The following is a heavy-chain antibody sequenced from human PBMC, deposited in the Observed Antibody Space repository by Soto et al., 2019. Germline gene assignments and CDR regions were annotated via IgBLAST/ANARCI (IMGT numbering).Heavy chain of an antibody. V-gene: IGHV3-30*18. J-gene: IGHJ6*02. CDR3: AKDRSGSMDV. D-gene: IGHD3-3*01. CDR1: GFTFSSYG. CDR2: ISYDGSNK. Sequence: AGGSLRLSCAAPGFTFSSYGMHWVRQAPGKGLEWVAVISYDGSNKYYADSVKGRFTISRDNSKNTLYLQMNSLRAEDTAVYYCAKDRSGSMDVWGQGTTVTVSS.